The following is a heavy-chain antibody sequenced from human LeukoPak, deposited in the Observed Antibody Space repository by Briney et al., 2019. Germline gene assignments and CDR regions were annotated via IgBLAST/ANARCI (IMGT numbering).Heavy chain of an antibody. D-gene: IGHD1-7*01. CDR2: ISGSGGST. CDR3: AKVVPELLQLDY. CDR1: GFTCSSYA. J-gene: IGHJ4*02. Sequence: GGSVRLSCAASGFTCSSYAMSWVRQAPGKGLEWVSAISGSGGSTYYADSVKGRFTISRDNSKNTLYLQMNSLRAEDTAVYYCAKVVPELLQLDYWGQGTLVTASS. V-gene: IGHV3-23*01.